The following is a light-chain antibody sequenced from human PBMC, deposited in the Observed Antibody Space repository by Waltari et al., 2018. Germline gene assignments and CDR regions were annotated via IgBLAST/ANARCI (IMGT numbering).Light chain of an antibody. Sequence: NFMLTQPHSVSESPGKTVTISCTGSSGRVASNYVHWYQQAPCSAPTTVIYEDNQRPSGVPDRFSGSIDSSSNSASLTISGLMTEDEAAYYCQSYDSGNVVFGGGTKLTVL. CDR1: SGRVASNY. V-gene: IGLV6-57*02. J-gene: IGLJ2*01. CDR2: EDN. CDR3: QSYDSGNVV.